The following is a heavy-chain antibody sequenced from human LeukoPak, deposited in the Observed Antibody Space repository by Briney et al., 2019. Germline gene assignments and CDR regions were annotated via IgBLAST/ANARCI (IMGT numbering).Heavy chain of an antibody. CDR3: ARDPGYGSVLSFDP. Sequence: GGSLRLSCAASRFNVSNKYMIWVRQAPGKGLEWVSVIYSGGKTYYADSVKGRFTISGDNSKNTLYLQMNSLRAEDTAVYFCARDPGYGSVLSFDPWGQGTLVTVSS. J-gene: IGHJ5*02. D-gene: IGHD3-10*01. CDR1: RFNVSNKY. CDR2: IYSGGKT. V-gene: IGHV3-66*01.